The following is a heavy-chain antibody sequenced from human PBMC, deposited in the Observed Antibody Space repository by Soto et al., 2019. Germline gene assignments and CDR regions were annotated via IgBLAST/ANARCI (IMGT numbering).Heavy chain of an antibody. CDR1: GYTFISYD. CDR2: MNPNSGNT. Sequence: QVQLVQSGAEVKKPGASVKVSCKASGYTFISYDINWVRQATGQGLEWMGWMNPNSGNTGYAQKFQGRVTMTRNTSISTAYMELSSLRSEDTAVYYCARGLQRITISGVVIIGDWLDPWGQGALVTVSS. D-gene: IGHD3-3*01. J-gene: IGHJ5*02. V-gene: IGHV1-8*01. CDR3: ARGLQRITISGVVIIGDWLDP.